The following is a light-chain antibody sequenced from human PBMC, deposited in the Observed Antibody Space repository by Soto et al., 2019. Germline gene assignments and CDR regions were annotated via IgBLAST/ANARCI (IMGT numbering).Light chain of an antibody. CDR2: DVT. J-gene: IGLJ2*01. Sequence: QSALTQPRSVSGSLGQSVTMSCTGTSSDVGAYNYVSWYQQFPGKVPKVLIFDVTQRPSGVPDRFSGSKSGNTASLTISGLKAEDEADYYCCSYAGSYMVVFGGGTKLTVL. CDR1: SSDVGAYNY. V-gene: IGLV2-11*01. CDR3: CSYAGSYMVV.